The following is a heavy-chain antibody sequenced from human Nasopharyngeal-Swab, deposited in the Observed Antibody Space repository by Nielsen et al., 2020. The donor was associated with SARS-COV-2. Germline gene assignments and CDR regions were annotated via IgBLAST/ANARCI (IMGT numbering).Heavy chain of an antibody. CDR2: INSDGSST. D-gene: IGHD3-22*01. Sequence: GESLKISCAASGFTFSSHWMHWVRQAPGKGLEWVSRINSDGSSTSYSDSVKGRFTISRDNAKNTLYLQMNSLRAEDTAVYYCAFLAGDYNDSSGYYPHYYGMDVWGQGTTVTVSS. V-gene: IGHV3-74*01. J-gene: IGHJ6*02. CDR1: GFTFSSHW. CDR3: AFLAGDYNDSSGYYPHYYGMDV.